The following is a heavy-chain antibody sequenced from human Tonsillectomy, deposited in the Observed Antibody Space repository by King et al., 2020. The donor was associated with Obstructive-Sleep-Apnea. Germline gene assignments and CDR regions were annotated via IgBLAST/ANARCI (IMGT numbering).Heavy chain of an antibody. CDR2: IIPTFDTA. V-gene: IGHV1-69*06. CDR3: ARGTTTISHLEY. Sequence: QLEQSGAEVKKPGSSVKVSCKASGGSFSSHAISWVRQAPGQGLEWMGGIIPTFDTANYAQKFQGRVTITADKSTSTAYMELSSLRSEDTAVYYCARGTTTISHLEYWGQGTPVTVSS. D-gene: IGHD4-11*01. J-gene: IGHJ4*02. CDR1: GGSFSSHA.